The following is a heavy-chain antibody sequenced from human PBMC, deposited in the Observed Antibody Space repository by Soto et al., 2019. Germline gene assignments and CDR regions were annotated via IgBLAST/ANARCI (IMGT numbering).Heavy chain of an antibody. CDR3: GAPPGGGGY. CDR2: IYSGGYT. D-gene: IGHD3-10*01. Sequence: EVQLVESGGGLIQPGGSLRLSCAVSGFTVSNNYMSWVRQAPGKGLEGVSVIYSGGYTAYGDSVKGRFTISRDNSKNTLFLKMNGLGAGAPAVFYWGAPPGGGGYWGQGTLVTVSS. CDR1: GFTVSNNY. V-gene: IGHV3-53*01. J-gene: IGHJ4*02.